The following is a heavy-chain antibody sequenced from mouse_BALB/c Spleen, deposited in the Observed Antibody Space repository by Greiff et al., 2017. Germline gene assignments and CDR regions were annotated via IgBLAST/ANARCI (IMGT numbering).Heavy chain of an antibody. CDR1: GFTFSSYT. CDR2: ISSGGSYT. D-gene: IGHD1-1*01. CDR3: TRDGNGFDY. Sequence: EVKLVESGGGLVKPGGSLKLSCAASGFTFSSYTMSWVRQTPEKRLEWVATISSGGSYTYYPDSVKGRFTISRDNAKNTLYLQMSSLKSEDTAMYYCTRDGNGFDYWGQGTTLTVSS. J-gene: IGHJ2*01. V-gene: IGHV5-6-4*01.